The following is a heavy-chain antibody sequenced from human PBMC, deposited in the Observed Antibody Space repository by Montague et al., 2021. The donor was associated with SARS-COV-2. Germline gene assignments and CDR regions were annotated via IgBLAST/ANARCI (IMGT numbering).Heavy chain of an antibody. V-gene: IGHV6-1*01. CDR2: TYYRSKWYN. CDR1: GDSVSSNSAA. CDR3: ARDDPYCTNGVCYTGNWFDP. D-gene: IGHD2-8*01. J-gene: IGHJ5*02. Sequence: CPISGDSVSSNSAAWNWIRQPPSRGLEWLGRTYYRSKWYNDYAVSVKSRITINPDTSKNQFSLQLNSVTPEDTAVYYCARDDPYCTNGVCYTGNWFDPWGQGTLVTVSS.